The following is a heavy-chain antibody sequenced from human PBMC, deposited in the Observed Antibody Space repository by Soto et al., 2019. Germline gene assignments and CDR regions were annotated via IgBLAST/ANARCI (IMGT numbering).Heavy chain of an antibody. D-gene: IGHD3-10*01. CDR3: AFMVRPNWFDP. V-gene: IGHV4-31*03. CDR1: GGSISSGGYY. J-gene: IGHJ5*02. Sequence: SETLSLTCTVSGGSISSGGYYWIWIRQHPGKGLEWIGYIYYSGSTYYNPSLKSRVTISVDTSKNQFSLKLSSVTAADTAVYYCAFMVRPNWFDPWGQGTLVTVSS. CDR2: IYYSGST.